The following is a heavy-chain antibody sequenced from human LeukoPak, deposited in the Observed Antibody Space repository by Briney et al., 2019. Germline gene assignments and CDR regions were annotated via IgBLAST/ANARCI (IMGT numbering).Heavy chain of an antibody. D-gene: IGHD2-15*01. J-gene: IGHJ4*02. Sequence: ASVKVSCKASGYTFTGYYIHWVRQAPGQGLEWMGWISAYNGNTNYAQKLQGRVTMTTDTSTSTAYMELRSLRSDDTAVYYCARAPGSTYCSGGSCYSDYWGQGTLVTVSS. CDR2: ISAYNGNT. CDR3: ARAPGSTYCSGGSCYSDY. V-gene: IGHV1-18*04. CDR1: GYTFTGYY.